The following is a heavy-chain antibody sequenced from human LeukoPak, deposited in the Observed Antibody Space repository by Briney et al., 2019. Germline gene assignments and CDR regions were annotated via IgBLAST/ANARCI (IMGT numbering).Heavy chain of an antibody. CDR1: GGSFSGYY. V-gene: IGHV4-34*01. D-gene: IGHD6-19*01. CDR2: INHSGST. J-gene: IGHJ4*02. Sequence: SETLSLTCAVYGGSFSGYYWSWIRQPPGKGLEWIGEINHSGSTNYNPSLKSRVTISVDTSKNQFSLKLSSETAADTAVYYCARVPLAVAGSDYFDYWGQGTLVTVSS. CDR3: ARVPLAVAGSDYFDY.